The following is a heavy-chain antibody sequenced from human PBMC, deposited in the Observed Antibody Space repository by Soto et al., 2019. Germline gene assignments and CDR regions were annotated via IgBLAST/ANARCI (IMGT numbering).Heavy chain of an antibody. CDR1: GGSISSCY. Sequence: PSETLSLTCTVSGGSISSCYWSWIRQPPGKGLEWIGYIYYSGSTNYNPSLKSRVTISVDTSKNQFSLKLSSVTAADTAVYYCARSGYCSSTSCYDYYYGMDVWGQGTTVTVSS. CDR2: IYYSGST. V-gene: IGHV4-59*01. CDR3: ARSGYCSSTSCYDYYYGMDV. D-gene: IGHD2-2*01. J-gene: IGHJ6*02.